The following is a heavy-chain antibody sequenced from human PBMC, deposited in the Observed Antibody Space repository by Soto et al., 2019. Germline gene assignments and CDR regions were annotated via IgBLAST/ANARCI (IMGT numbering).Heavy chain of an antibody. CDR2: IIPIFVTA. V-gene: IGHV1-69*01. Sequence: VQLVQSGAEVKKPGSSVKVSCKASGGTFSSYAISWVRQAPGQGLEWRGGIIPIFVTANYAQKFQGRVTITADESTSTAYMELSSLRYEDTAVYYCARTRYYGSGSYYNPFDYWGQGTLVTVSS. J-gene: IGHJ4*02. CDR3: ARTRYYGSGSYYNPFDY. CDR1: GGTFSSYA. D-gene: IGHD3-10*01.